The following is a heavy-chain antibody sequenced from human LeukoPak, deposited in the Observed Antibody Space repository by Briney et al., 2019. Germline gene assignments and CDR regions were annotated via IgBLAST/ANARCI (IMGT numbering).Heavy chain of an antibody. V-gene: IGHV3-23*01. J-gene: IGHJ4*02. CDR2: ISVSGGRI. D-gene: IGHD7-27*01. Sequence: GGSLRLSCAASGFTFSSYAMSWVRQAPGKGLEWVSGISVSGGRIYYADSVKGRFTIARDNSKNTLYLQMNSLRAEDAAVYYCATIGDRRTGELYRIDYWGQGTLVTVSS. CDR1: GFTFSSYA. CDR3: ATIGDRRTGELYRIDY.